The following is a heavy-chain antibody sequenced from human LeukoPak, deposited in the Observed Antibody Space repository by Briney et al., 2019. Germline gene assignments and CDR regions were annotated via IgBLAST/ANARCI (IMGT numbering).Heavy chain of an antibody. CDR3: ARETTVSQLGYYYGMDV. V-gene: IGHV1-69*04. Sequence: SVKVSCKASGGTFSSYAISWARQAPGQGLEWMGRIIPILGIANYAQKFQGRVTITADKSTSTAYMELSSLRSEDTAVYYCARETTVSQLGYYYGMDVWGQGTTVTVSS. CDR1: GGTFSSYA. D-gene: IGHD4-11*01. J-gene: IGHJ6*02. CDR2: IIPILGIA.